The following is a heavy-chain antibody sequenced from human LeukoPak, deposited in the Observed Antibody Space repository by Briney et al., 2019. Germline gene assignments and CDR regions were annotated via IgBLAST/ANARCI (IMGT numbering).Heavy chain of an antibody. D-gene: IGHD2/OR15-2a*01. CDR3: ASSNRRFHFDY. CDR1: GGSISSYY. V-gene: IGHV4-59*01. J-gene: IGHJ4*02. Sequence: SETLSLTCTVSGGSISSYYWSWIRQPPGKGLEWIGYIYYSGSTNYNPSLKSRVTISVDTSKNQFSLKLSSVTAADTAVYYCASSNRRFHFDYWGQGTLVTVSS. CDR2: IYYSGST.